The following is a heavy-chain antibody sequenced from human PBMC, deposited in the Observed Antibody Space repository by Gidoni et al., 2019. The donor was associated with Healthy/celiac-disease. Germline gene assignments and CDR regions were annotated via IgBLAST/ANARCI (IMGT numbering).Heavy chain of an antibody. CDR3: ARVRPGIYYDSSGYYDY. CDR2: ISSSSSYI. J-gene: IGHJ4*02. Sequence: EVQLVESGGGLVKPGGSLRLSCSASGFTFSSYSMNWVRQAPGKGLEWGSSISSSSSYIYYADSVKGRVTISRDNAKNSLYLQMNSLRAEDTAVYYCARVRPGIYYDSSGYYDYWGQGTLVTVSS. V-gene: IGHV3-21*01. D-gene: IGHD3-22*01. CDR1: GFTFSSYS.